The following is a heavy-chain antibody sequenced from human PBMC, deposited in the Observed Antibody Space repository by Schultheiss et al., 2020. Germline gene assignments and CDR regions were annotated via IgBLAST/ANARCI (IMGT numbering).Heavy chain of an antibody. CDR1: GFTFSSYS. Sequence: GESLKISCAASGFTFSSYSMNWVRQAPGKGLEWVSSISSSSSYIYYADSVKGRFTISRDNAKNSLYLQMNSLRAEDTAVYYCARDVDWHYMDVWGKGTTVTVSS. J-gene: IGHJ6*03. CDR3: ARDVDWHYMDV. D-gene: IGHD5-12*01. V-gene: IGHV3-21*01. CDR2: ISSSSSYI.